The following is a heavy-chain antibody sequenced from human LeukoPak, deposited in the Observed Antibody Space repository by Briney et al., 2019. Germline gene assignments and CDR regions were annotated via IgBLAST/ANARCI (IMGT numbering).Heavy chain of an antibody. CDR3: ARIPQWLVHFDH. D-gene: IGHD6-19*01. CDR1: RFTFFNYA. V-gene: IGHV3-7*01. Sequence: GGSLRLSCAASRFTFFNYAMSWVRQAPGKGLEWVANIRQDGSETYYLDSVKGRFTISRDNAKNSLSLQMNSLRPEDTAVYYCARIPQWLVHFDHWGQGTLVTVSS. J-gene: IGHJ4*02. CDR2: IRQDGSET.